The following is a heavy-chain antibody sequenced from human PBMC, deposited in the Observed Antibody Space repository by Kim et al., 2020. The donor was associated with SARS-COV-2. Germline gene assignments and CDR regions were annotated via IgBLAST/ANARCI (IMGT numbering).Heavy chain of an antibody. J-gene: IGHJ4*02. CDR3: ASTDSGYDLSLFDY. V-gene: IGHV4-39*01. D-gene: IGHD5-12*01. Sequence: NPCLKSRVTISVDTSKTQFSLKLSSVTAADTAVYYCASTDSGYDLSLFDYWGQGTLVTVSS.